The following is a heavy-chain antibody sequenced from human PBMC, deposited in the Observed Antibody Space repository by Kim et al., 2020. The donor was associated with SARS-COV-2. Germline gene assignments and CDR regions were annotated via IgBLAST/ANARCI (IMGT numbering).Heavy chain of an antibody. D-gene: IGHD3-10*01. V-gene: IGHV1-69*13. J-gene: IGHJ5*02. Sequence: SVKVSCKASGGTFSSYAISWVRQAPGQGLEWMGGIIPIFGTANYAQKFQGRVTITADESTSTAYMELSSLRSEDTAVYYCAKNRPYGSGSYYKDTPYNWFDPWGQGTLVTVST. CDR1: GGTFSSYA. CDR2: IIPIFGTA. CDR3: AKNRPYGSGSYYKDTPYNWFDP.